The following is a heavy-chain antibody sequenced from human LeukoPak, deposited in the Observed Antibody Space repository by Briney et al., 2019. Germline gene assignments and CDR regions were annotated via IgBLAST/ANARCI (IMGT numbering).Heavy chain of an antibody. CDR2: INHSGIT. D-gene: IGHD5-18*01. Sequence: PSETLSLTCAVYGGSFSGYYWSWIRQPPGKGLEWIGEINHSGITNYNPSLKSRVTISVDTSKNQFSLKLSSVTAADTAVNYCARKQLWSNYFDYWGQGTLVTVSS. J-gene: IGHJ4*02. V-gene: IGHV4-34*01. CDR3: ARKQLWSNYFDY. CDR1: GGSFSGYY.